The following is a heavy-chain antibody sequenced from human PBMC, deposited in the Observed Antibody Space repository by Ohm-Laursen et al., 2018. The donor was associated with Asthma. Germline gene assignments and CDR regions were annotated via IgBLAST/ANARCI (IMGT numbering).Heavy chain of an antibody. CDR2: IHHSGST. CDR3: ARNDYGDYPPDY. D-gene: IGHD4-17*01. CDR1: GGSISSAHW. V-gene: IGHV4-4*02. Sequence: TLSLTCAVSGGSISSAHWWSWVRQPPGKGLEWIGEIHHSGSTNYKPSLKSRVTMSVDSSKNQFSLKLTSVTAADTAVYYCARNDYGDYPPDYWGQGTLVTVSS. J-gene: IGHJ4*02.